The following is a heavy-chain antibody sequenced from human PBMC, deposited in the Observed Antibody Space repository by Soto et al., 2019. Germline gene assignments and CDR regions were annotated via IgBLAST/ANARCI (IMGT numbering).Heavy chain of an antibody. Sequence: LRLSCAASGFNVNSDYMNWVRQTPGKGLEWVASIYSGETTYYADSGRGRFTISSDKSKNTLYFQLSSLRIEDTAVYYCTRDGRGLGRLSLFEYWGQGVLVTVSS. CDR1: GFNVNSDY. J-gene: IGHJ4*02. V-gene: IGHV3-53*01. CDR2: IYSGETT. CDR3: TRDGRGLGRLSLFEY. D-gene: IGHD2-21*02.